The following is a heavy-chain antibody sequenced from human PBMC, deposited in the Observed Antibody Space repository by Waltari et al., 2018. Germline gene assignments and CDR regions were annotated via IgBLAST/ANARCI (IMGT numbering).Heavy chain of an antibody. D-gene: IGHD2-15*01. CDR1: GFTFSSYW. J-gene: IGHJ4*02. Sequence: EVQLVESGGGLVQPGGSLRLSCAASGFTFSSYWMSWVRQAPGKGLEWVANIKQDGSEKYYGDSVKGRFTISRDNAKNSLYLQMNSLRAEDTAVYYCARADSLSCSGGSCYQWDYWGQGTLVTVSS. CDR2: IKQDGSEK. CDR3: ARADSLSCSGGSCYQWDY. V-gene: IGHV3-7*01.